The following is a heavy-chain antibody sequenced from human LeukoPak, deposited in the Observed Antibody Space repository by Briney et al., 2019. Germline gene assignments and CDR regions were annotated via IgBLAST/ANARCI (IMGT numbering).Heavy chain of an antibody. CDR2: IYPGDSDT. Sequence: PAASVKVSCKGSGHSFTSYWIGWVRQMPGKGLEWMGIIYPGDSDTRYSPSFQGQVTISADKSISTAYLQWSSLKASDTAMYYCATGNWNYPFDYWGQGTLVTVSS. V-gene: IGHV5-51*03. D-gene: IGHD1-7*01. CDR1: GHSFTSYW. CDR3: ATGNWNYPFDY. J-gene: IGHJ4*02.